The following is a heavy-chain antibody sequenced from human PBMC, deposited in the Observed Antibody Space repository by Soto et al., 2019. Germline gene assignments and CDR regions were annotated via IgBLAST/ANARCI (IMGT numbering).Heavy chain of an antibody. D-gene: IGHD1-26*01. CDR3: ARADGGSYYSPNY. J-gene: IGHJ4*02. CDR2: IIPILGIA. V-gene: IGHV1-69*02. CDR1: GGTFSSYT. Sequence: QVQLVQSGAEVKKPGSSVKVSCKASGGTFSSYTISWVRQAPGQGLEWMGRIIPILGIANYAQKFQGRVPITADKSTSTAYMELSSLRAEDTAVYYCARADGGSYYSPNYWGQGTLVTVSS.